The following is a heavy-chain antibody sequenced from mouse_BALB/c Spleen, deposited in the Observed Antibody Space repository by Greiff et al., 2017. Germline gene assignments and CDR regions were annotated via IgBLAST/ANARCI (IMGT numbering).Heavy chain of an antibody. CDR3: ARYYYGSSLYAMDY. CDR1: GFSLTSYG. V-gene: IGHV2-2*02. CDR2: IWSGGST. J-gene: IGHJ4*01. Sequence: QVHVKQSGPGLVQPSQSLSITCTVSGFSLTSYGVHWVRQSPGKGLEWLGVIWSGGSTDYNAAFISRLSISKDNSKSQVFFKMNSLQANDTAIYYCARYYYGSSLYAMDYWGQGTSVTVSS. D-gene: IGHD1-1*01.